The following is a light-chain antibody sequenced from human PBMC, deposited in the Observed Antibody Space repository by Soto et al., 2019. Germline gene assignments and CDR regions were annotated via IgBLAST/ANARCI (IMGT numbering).Light chain of an antibody. V-gene: IGKV1-5*03. CDR1: QSVTTW. J-gene: IGKJ1*01. CDR2: KAS. Sequence: DIQMTQSPSTLSASVGDRVTITCRASQSVTTWLAWYQQKPGTAPKLLIYKASTLETGVPSRFSGSGSGAEFTLTIISLQPDDFASYHCQQYHSFPWTFGQGTKVEIK. CDR3: QQYHSFPWT.